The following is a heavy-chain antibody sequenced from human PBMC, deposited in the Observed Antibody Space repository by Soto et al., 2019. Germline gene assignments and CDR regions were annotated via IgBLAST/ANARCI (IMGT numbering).Heavy chain of an antibody. V-gene: IGHV1-69*01. CDR2: IIPIFGTA. CDR1: GGTFSSYA. Sequence: QVQLVQSGAEVKKPGSSVKVSCKASGGTFSSYAISWVRQAPGQGLEWMGGIIPIFGTANYAQKFQGRVTITADESKSTAYMELSSLRSEDTAVYYCARTGNDDSSVGQGLFDYWGQGTLVTVSS. D-gene: IGHD3-22*01. J-gene: IGHJ4*02. CDR3: ARTGNDDSSVGQGLFDY.